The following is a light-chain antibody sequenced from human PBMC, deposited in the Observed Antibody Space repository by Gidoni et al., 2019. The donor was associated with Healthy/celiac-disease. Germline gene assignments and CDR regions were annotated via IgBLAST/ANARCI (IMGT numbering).Light chain of an antibody. V-gene: IGKV1-5*03. Sequence: DIKMTQSPSTLSASVGDRVTITCRASQSISSWWAWYQQKPGQAPKLLIYKASSLKTGVPSRFSGSGSGTDFTLTISSLQPDDFAIYYCQQYNSSGRTFGQGTKVEIK. CDR2: KAS. J-gene: IGKJ1*01. CDR1: QSISSW. CDR3: QQYNSSGRT.